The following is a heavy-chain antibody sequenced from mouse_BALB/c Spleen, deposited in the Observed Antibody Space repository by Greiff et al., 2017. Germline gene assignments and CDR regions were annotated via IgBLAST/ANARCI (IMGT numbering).Heavy chain of an antibody. D-gene: IGHD1-1*01. CDR3: AREITTVGGMDY. CDR1: GFAFSSYD. CDR2: ISSGGGST. Sequence: EVKLVESGGGLVKPGGSLKLSCAASGFAFSSYDMSWVRQTPEKRLEWVAYISSGGGSTYYPDTVKGRFTISRDNAKNTLYLQMSSLKSEDTAMYYCAREITTVGGMDYWGQGTSVTVSS. V-gene: IGHV5-12-1*01. J-gene: IGHJ4*01.